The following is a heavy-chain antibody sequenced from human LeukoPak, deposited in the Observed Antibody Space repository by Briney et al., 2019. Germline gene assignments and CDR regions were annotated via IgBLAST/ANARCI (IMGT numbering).Heavy chain of an antibody. J-gene: IGHJ4*02. Sequence: SETLSLTCTVSDGSISSGDYYWSWIRQPPGKGLEWIGYIYYSGSTYYNPSLKSRVTISVDTSKNQFSLKLSSVTAADTAVYYCASSIDTAMVAYYFDYWGQGTLVTVSS. D-gene: IGHD5-18*01. CDR3: ASSIDTAMVAYYFDY. CDR1: DGSISSGDYY. CDR2: IYYSGST. V-gene: IGHV4-30-4*01.